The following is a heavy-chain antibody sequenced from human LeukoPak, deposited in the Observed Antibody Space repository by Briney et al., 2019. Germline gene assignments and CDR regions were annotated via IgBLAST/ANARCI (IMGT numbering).Heavy chain of an antibody. CDR2: IYYSGST. Sequence: PSETLSLTCTVSGGSISSSSYYWGWIRQPPGKGLEWIGSIYYSGSTYYNPSLKSRVTISLDMSKNQFSLKLSSVTAAGTAVYYCARVRDRIQLWPKNKDSYCYMDVWGKGTTVTVSS. V-gene: IGHV4-39*07. J-gene: IGHJ6*03. CDR1: GGSISSSSYY. CDR3: ARVRDRIQLWPKNKDSYCYMDV. D-gene: IGHD5-18*01.